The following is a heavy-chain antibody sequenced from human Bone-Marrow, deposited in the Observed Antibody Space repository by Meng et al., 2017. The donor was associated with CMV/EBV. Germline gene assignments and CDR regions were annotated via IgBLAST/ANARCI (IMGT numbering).Heavy chain of an antibody. Sequence: GESLKISCAASGFTFSSYGMHWVRQAPGKGLEWVAVIWYDGSNKYYADSVKGRFTISRDNSKNTLYLQMNSLRAEDTAVYYCARVLRGDGYNYLFFDCWGQGTLVTVSS. CDR2: IWYDGSNK. CDR3: ARVLRGDGYNYLFFDC. V-gene: IGHV3-33*01. J-gene: IGHJ4*02. D-gene: IGHD5-24*01. CDR1: GFTFSSYG.